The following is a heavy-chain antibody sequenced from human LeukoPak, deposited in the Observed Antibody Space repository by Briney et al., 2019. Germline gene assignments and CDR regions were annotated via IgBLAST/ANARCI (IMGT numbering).Heavy chain of an antibody. V-gene: IGHV3-21*01. CDR3: ARDHPTTVPTVGGPFDY. J-gene: IGHJ4*02. CDR2: ISSSSSYI. Sequence: GGSLRLSCAASGFTFSSYSMSWVRQAPGKGLEWVSSISSSSSYIYYADSVKGRFTISRDNAKNSLYLQMNSLRAEDTAVYYCARDHPTTVPTVGGPFDYWGQGTLVTVSS. D-gene: IGHD4-17*01. CDR1: GFTFSSYS.